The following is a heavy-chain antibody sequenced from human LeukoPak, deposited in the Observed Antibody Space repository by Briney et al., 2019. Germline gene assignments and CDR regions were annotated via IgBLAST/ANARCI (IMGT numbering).Heavy chain of an antibody. Sequence: GGSLRLSCAASGFTFDDYGMSWVRQAPGRGLEWVSGINWNGGSTGYADSVKGRFTISRDNAKNSLYLQMNSLRAEDTALYYCARERSGSGSYHLDYWGQGTLVTVSS. J-gene: IGHJ4*02. CDR3: ARERSGSGSYHLDY. CDR2: INWNGGST. CDR1: GFTFDDYG. V-gene: IGHV3-20*04. D-gene: IGHD1-26*01.